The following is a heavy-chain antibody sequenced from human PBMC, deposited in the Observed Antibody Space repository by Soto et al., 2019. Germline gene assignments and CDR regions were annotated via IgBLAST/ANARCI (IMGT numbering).Heavy chain of an antibody. CDR2: ISSSSSYI. V-gene: IGHV3-21*01. CDR3: ARNSGGEGTFDY. CDR1: GFTLSSYS. D-gene: IGHD3-10*01. Sequence: EVQLVESGGGLVKPGGSLRLSCAASGFTLSSYSMNWVRQAPGKGLEWVSLISSSSSYIYYADSVKGRFTISRDNAKNSLYLQMNSPRAEDTAVYYCARNSGGEGTFDYWGQGTLVTVSS. J-gene: IGHJ4*02.